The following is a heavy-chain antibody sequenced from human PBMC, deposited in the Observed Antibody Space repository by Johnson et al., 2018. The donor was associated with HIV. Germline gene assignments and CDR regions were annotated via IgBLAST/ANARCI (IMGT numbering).Heavy chain of an antibody. CDR2: ISWNSGSI. CDR3: ARDRGLWERNGAGAFDI. D-gene: IGHD1-26*01. CDR1: GFTFDDYA. J-gene: IGHJ3*02. V-gene: IGHV3-9*01. Sequence: VQLVESGGGLVQPGRSLRLSCAASGFTFDDYAMHWVRQAPGKGLDWVSGISWNSGSIGYADSVKGRFTISRDNAKNSLYLQMNSLRAEDTDVYYCARDRGLWERNGAGAFDIWGQGTMVTVSS.